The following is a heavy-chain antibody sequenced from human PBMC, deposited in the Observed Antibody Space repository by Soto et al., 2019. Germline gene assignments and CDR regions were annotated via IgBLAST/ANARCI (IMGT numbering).Heavy chain of an antibody. CDR1: GGTFSSYA. D-gene: IGHD3-3*01. Sequence: ASVKVSCKASGGTFSSYAISWVRQAPGQGLECMGWIIPIFGTANYAQKFQGRVTITADKSTSTAYMELSSLRSEDTAVYYCASAYYDFWSGYYTPRYKVFAQYGMDVWGQGTTVTVSS. J-gene: IGHJ6*02. CDR2: IIPIFGTA. V-gene: IGHV1-69*06. CDR3: ASAYYDFWSGYYTPRYKVFAQYGMDV.